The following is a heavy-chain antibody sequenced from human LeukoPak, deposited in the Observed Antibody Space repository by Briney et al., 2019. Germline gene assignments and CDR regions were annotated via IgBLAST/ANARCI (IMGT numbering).Heavy chain of an antibody. D-gene: IGHD2-2*02. CDR1: GYTLTELS. CDR2: FDPEDGET. J-gene: IGHJ5*02. V-gene: IGHV1-24*01. CDR3: AKTRNTVVPAAIPWFDP. Sequence: ASVKVSCKVSGYTLTELSMHWVRQAPGKGLEWMGGFDPEDGETIYAQKFQGRVTMTEDTSTDTAYMELSSLRSEDTAVYYCAKTRNTVVPAAIPWFDPWGQGTLVTVSS.